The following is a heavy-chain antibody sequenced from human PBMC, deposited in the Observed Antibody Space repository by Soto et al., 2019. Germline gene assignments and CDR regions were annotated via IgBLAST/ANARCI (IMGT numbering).Heavy chain of an antibody. V-gene: IGHV3-49*03. D-gene: IGHD3-10*01. CDR3: TRDQPITP. J-gene: IGHJ3*01. Sequence: GGSLRLSCTGSGFTFADYTITWLRQAPGKGLEWVGFIRGKGYGGTAEYAASVKGRFTISRDDSKSIAYLQMNSLRTEDTAVYFCTRDQPITPWGQGTMVTVSS. CDR2: IRGKGYGGTA. CDR1: GFTFADYT.